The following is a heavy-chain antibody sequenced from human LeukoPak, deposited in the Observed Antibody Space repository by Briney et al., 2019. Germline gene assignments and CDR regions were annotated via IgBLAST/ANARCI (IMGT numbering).Heavy chain of an antibody. D-gene: IGHD6-6*01. Sequence: GGSLRLSCAASGFTFTTYWMHWVRQAPGKGLVWVSHINSDGSITSYADSVKGRFTISRDNAKNTLYLQMNSLRAEDTAVYYCAKDFGSSSRIDAFDIWGQGTMVTVSS. CDR2: INSDGSIT. CDR3: AKDFGSSSRIDAFDI. CDR1: GFTFTTYW. J-gene: IGHJ3*02. V-gene: IGHV3-74*01.